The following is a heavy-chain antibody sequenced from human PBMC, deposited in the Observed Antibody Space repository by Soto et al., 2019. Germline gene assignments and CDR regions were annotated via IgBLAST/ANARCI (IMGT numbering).Heavy chain of an antibody. J-gene: IGHJ4*02. V-gene: IGHV3-9*01. CDR2: ISWNSGSI. CDR1: GFTFDDYA. D-gene: IGHD6-19*01. CDR3: ARAVAGIHEY. Sequence: EVQLVESGGGLVQPGRSLRLSCAASGFTFDDYAMHWVRQAPGKGLEWVSGISWNSGSIAYAHSVKGRFTISRDNAKKSLYVQMNSLRAEDTALYYCARAVAGIHEYWGQGTLVTVSS.